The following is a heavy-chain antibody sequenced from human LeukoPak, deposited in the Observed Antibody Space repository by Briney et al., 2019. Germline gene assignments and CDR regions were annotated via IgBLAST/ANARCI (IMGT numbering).Heavy chain of an antibody. CDR1: GGSISGYY. Sequence: PSETLSLTCTVSGGSISGYYWSWIRQPPGKGLEYLGYIYYSGSTNYKPSLKSRITISVDMSKNQFSLRLSSVTAADTAAYYYARFTGVPAGTYYYHYIDVWGKGTTVTVSS. CDR2: IYYSGST. CDR3: ARFTGVPAGTYYYHYIDV. J-gene: IGHJ6*03. D-gene: IGHD2-2*01. V-gene: IGHV4-59*01.